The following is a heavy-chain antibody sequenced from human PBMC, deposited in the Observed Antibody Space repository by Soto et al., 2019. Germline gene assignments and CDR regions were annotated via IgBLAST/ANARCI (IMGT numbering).Heavy chain of an antibody. CDR1: RFTFSTDA. V-gene: IGHV3-23*01. Sequence: GGSLRLSCAASRFTFSTDAMSWVRQAPGKGLEWVSGISASGVSTYYAGSVKGRFAISRDNSKNTLYLQMNSLRAEDTAVYYCAKYVSGSEYYYYGMDVWGQGTTVTVSS. D-gene: IGHD3-10*01. CDR2: ISASGVST. J-gene: IGHJ6*02. CDR3: AKYVSGSEYYYYGMDV.